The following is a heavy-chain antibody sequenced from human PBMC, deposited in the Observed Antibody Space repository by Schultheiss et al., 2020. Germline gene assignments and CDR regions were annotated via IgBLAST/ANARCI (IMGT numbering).Heavy chain of an antibody. CDR2: IIPIFGTA. CDR3: AADRVSANYYYFDY. V-gene: IGHV1-69*13. Sequence: SVKVSCKASGGTFSSYAISWVRQAPGQGLEWMGGIIPIFGTANYAQKFQGRVTITADESTSTAYMELSSLRSEDTAVYYCAADRVSANYYYFDYWGQGTLVTVSS. J-gene: IGHJ4*02. CDR1: GGTFSSYA. D-gene: IGHD1-26*01.